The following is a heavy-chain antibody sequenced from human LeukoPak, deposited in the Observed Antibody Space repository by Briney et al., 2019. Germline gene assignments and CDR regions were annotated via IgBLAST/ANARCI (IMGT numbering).Heavy chain of an antibody. Sequence: ASVKVSCKASGYTFTSYDINWVRQATGQGLEWMGWMNPNSGNTGYAQKFQGRVTMTRNTSTSTAYMELSSLRSEDTAVYYCARGSYSGYDYLYWGQGTLVTVSS. CDR2: MNPNSGNT. CDR3: ARGSYSGYDYLY. CDR1: GYTFTSYD. D-gene: IGHD5-12*01. J-gene: IGHJ4*02. V-gene: IGHV1-8*01.